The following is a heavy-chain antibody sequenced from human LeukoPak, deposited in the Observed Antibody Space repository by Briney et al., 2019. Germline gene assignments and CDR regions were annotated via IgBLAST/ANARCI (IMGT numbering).Heavy chain of an antibody. CDR3: ARDWEWLRLLTTPYYFAY. Sequence: GGSLRLSCAASGFTFSDYYMSWIRQAPGKGLEGVSYISSSGNTIYYADSVKGRFTISRDNAKNSLYLQMNSLRAEDTAVYYCARDWEWLRLLTTPYYFAYWGQGTLVTVSS. V-gene: IGHV3-11*01. CDR1: GFTFSDYY. CDR2: ISSSGNTI. D-gene: IGHD5-12*01. J-gene: IGHJ4*02.